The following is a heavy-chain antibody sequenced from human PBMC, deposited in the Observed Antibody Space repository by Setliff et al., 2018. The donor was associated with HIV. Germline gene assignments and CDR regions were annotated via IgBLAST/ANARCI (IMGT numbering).Heavy chain of an antibody. J-gene: IGHJ4*02. V-gene: IGHV3-48*01. D-gene: IGHD1-1*01. CDR1: GFTFSSYW. CDR3: ANRLRGYNKWYYFDY. CDR2: ISPAGTTM. Sequence: LRLSCAASGFTFSSYWMSWVRQAPGRGLEWVSYISPAGTTMYYADSVKGRFTISRDNAQNSLFLQMNSLRVEDTAVYYCANRLRGYNKWYYFDYWGQGTLVTVSS.